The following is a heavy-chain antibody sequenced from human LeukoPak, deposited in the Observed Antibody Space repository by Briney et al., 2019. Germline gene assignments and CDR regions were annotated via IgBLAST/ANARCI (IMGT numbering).Heavy chain of an antibody. V-gene: IGHV1-18*01. D-gene: IGHD5-24*01. CDR2: ISAYNGNT. J-gene: IGHJ4*02. Sequence: APVKVSCKASGYTFTSYGISWVRQAPGQGLEWMGWISAYNGNTNYAQKLQGRVTMTTDTSTSTAYMELRSLRSDDTAVYYCARVRDGYDASDYWGQGTLVTVSS. CDR1: GYTFTSYG. CDR3: ARVRDGYDASDY.